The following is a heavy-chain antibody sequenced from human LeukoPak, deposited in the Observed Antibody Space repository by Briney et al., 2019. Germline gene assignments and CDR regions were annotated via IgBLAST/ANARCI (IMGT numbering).Heavy chain of an antibody. J-gene: IGHJ6*03. CDR2: INHSGST. CDR3: ARGRGGRSGGSCYSGPCPIKKITQYCYYYMDV. V-gene: IGHV4-34*01. D-gene: IGHD2-15*01. CDR1: GGSFSGYY. Sequence: KTSETLSLTCAVYGGSFSGYYWSWIRQPPGKGLEWIGEINHSGSTNYNPSLKSRVTISVDTSKNQFSLKLSSVTAADTAVYYCARGRGGRSGGSCYSGPCPIKKITQYCYYYMDVWGKGTTVTVSS.